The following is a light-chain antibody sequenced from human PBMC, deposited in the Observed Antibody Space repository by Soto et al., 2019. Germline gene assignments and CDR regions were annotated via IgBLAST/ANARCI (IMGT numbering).Light chain of an antibody. Sequence: DIQMTQSPSSLSASVGARVTITCRASQSISSYLNWYQQKPGKAPKLLIYAASRLQSGVPSRFSGSGPGTDFTLTKSSLQPEDFATYYCQQSYSTPYTFGQGTKLEIK. CDR3: QQSYSTPYT. CDR1: QSISSY. CDR2: AAS. J-gene: IGKJ2*01. V-gene: IGKV1-39*01.